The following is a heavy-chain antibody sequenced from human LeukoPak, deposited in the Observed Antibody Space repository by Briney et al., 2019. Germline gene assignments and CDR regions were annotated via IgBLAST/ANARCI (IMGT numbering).Heavy chain of an antibody. D-gene: IGHD3-10*01. CDR1: GYSFTSYW. CDR2: IYPGDSDT. Sequence: GESLKISCKGSGYSFTSYWIGWVRQMPGKGLEWMGIIYPGDSDTRYSPSFQGRVTISADKSISTAYLQWSSLKASDTAMYYCARFGGGSTYYYGSGSPVAFDIWGQGTMVTVSS. CDR3: ARFGGGSTYYYGSGSPVAFDI. V-gene: IGHV5-51*01. J-gene: IGHJ3*02.